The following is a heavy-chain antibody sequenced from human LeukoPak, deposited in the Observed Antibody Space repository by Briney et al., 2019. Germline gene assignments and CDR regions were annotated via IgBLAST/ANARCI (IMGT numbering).Heavy chain of an antibody. CDR2: ISGSGGST. CDR1: GFTFSSYA. V-gene: IGHV3-23*01. J-gene: IGHJ4*02. CDR3: AKPPDLYCGGDCPLGDY. D-gene: IGHD2-21*02. Sequence: PGGPLRLSCAASGFTFSSYAISWVRQAPGKGLEWVSAISGSGGSTYYADSVKGRFTISRDNSKNTLYLQMNSLRAEDTAVYYCAKPPDLYCGGDCPLGDYWGQGTLVTVSS.